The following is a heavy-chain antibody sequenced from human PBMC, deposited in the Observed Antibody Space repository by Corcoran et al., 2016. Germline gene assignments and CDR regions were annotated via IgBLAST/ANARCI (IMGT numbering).Heavy chain of an antibody. J-gene: IGHJ3*02. CDR2: IGTAGDT. V-gene: IGHV3-13*01. D-gene: IGHD2-15*01. CDR3: ARGLMVYPYCSGGSCQIDAFDI. CDR1: GFTFSSYD. Sequence: EMQLVESGGGLVQPGGSLRLSCAASGFTFSSYDMHWVRQATGKGLEWVSAIGTAGDTYYPGSVKGRFTISRENAKNSLYLQMNSLRAEDTAVYYCARGLMVYPYCSGGSCQIDAFDIWGQGTMVTVSS.